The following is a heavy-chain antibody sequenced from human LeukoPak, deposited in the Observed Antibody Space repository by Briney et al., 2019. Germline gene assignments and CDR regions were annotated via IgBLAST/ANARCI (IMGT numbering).Heavy chain of an antibody. D-gene: IGHD4-23*01. J-gene: IGHJ4*02. CDR3: ARDLTTVVTALPFDY. CDR1: GFTFSSYG. V-gene: IGHV3-48*01. CDR2: ISSSSSTI. Sequence: GGSLRLSCAASGFTFSSYGMTWVRQAPGKGLEWVSYISSSSSTIYYADSVKGRFTISRDNAKNSLYLQLNSLRAEDTAVYYCARDLTTVVTALPFDYWGQGTLVTVSS.